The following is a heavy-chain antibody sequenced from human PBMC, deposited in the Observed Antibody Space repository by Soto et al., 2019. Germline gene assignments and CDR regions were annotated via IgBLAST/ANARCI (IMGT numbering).Heavy chain of an antibody. V-gene: IGHV1-58*02. J-gene: IGHJ4*02. D-gene: IGHD3-22*01. Sequence: QMQLVQSGPEVKKPGTSVKVSCKASGFTFTSSAMQWVRQARGQRPEWIGWIGFGSGNTNYAQKFQERGTFTRDMSRSTVYMELSSLRSEDTAVYYCAAGIVVNAPGYWGQGTLVTVSS. CDR3: AAGIVVNAPGY. CDR2: IGFGSGNT. CDR1: GFTFTSSA.